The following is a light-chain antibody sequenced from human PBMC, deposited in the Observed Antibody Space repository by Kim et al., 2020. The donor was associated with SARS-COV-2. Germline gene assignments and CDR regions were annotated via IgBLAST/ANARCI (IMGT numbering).Light chain of an antibody. CDR3: QQRSNWVS. J-gene: IGKJ4*01. Sequence: EIVLTQSPATLSLSPGERATLSCRASQSVSDYLAWYQQKPGQAPRLLIYGASNRATGIPARFSGSGSGTDFTLTISSLEPEDSAVYYCQQRSNWVSFGGGTKLEI. CDR1: QSVSDY. CDR2: GAS. V-gene: IGKV3-11*01.